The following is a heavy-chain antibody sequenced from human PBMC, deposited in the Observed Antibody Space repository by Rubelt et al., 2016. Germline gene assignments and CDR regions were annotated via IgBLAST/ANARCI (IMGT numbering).Heavy chain of an antibody. J-gene: IGHJ6*02. CDR3: ARGGGGYASYYYYGMDV. Sequence: QLQLQESGPGLVKPSETLSLTCTVSGGSISSSSYYWGWIRQPPGKGLEWIGSIYYSGSTYYNPSLKSRVTRSVDTSKNQFSLKLSSVTAADTAVYYCARGGGGYASYYYYGMDVWGQGTTVTVSS. CDR1: GGSISSSSYY. CDR2: IYYSGST. D-gene: IGHD5-24*01. V-gene: IGHV4-39*01.